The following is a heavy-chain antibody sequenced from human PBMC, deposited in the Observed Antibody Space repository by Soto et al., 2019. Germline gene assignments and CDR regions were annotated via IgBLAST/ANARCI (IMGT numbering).Heavy chain of an antibody. J-gene: IGHJ6*02. V-gene: IGHV6-1*01. D-gene: IGHD1-1*01. CDR3: ARWAHENGCLDV. CDR2: TYYRSKWYH. CDR1: GDSVSSNSAA. Sequence: PSQTLSLTCDISGDSVSSNSAALNWIRQSPSRGLEWLGRTYYRSKWYHEYGVSVKSRITINPDTSKNQFSLQLNSVTPEDTAVYYCARWAHENGCLDVSGLGTTVTVSS.